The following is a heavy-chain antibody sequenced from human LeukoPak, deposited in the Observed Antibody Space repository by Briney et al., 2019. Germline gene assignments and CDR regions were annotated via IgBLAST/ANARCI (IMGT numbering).Heavy chain of an antibody. CDR3: ARKNYDTSGYFDLDY. CDR2: ISYDGSNK. CDR1: GFAFSSYG. J-gene: IGHJ4*02. V-gene: IGHV3-30*03. Sequence: PGRSLRLSCAASGFAFSSYGMHWVRQAPGKGLEWVAVISYDGSNKYYADSVKGRFTISRDNSKNTLYLQMNSLRAEDTAVYYCARKNYDTSGYFDLDYWGQGTLVTVSS. D-gene: IGHD3-22*01.